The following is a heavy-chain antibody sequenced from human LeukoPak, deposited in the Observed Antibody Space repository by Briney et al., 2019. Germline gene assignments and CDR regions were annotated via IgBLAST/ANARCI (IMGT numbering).Heavy chain of an antibody. D-gene: IGHD3-22*01. V-gene: IGHV4-38-2*01. CDR2: IYYSGST. Sequence: SETLSLTCAVSGYSISSGYYWGWIRQPPGKGLEWIGSIYYSGSTHHNPSLKSRVTISVDTSKNQFSLKLNSVTAADTAVYYCARNDSSGYFDYWGQGTLVTVSS. CDR3: ARNDSSGYFDY. CDR1: GYSISSGYY. J-gene: IGHJ4*02.